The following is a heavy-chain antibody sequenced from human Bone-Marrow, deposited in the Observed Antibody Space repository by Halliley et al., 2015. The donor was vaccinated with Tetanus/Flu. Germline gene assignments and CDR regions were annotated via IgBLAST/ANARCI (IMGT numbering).Heavy chain of an antibody. J-gene: IGHJ3*02. Sequence: QLVQSGAEVKKPGESLKISCKTSGYSFSKYWIAWVRQMPGKGLEWMGIIYPGDSDTRYSPSFQGQATMSADKSISTAYLQWSNLKASDTALYYCARRGRYQSFDIWGQGTMVIVSS. CDR2: IYPGDSDT. D-gene: IGHD2-2*01. V-gene: IGHV5-51*01. CDR1: GYSFSKYW. CDR3: ARRGRYQSFDI.